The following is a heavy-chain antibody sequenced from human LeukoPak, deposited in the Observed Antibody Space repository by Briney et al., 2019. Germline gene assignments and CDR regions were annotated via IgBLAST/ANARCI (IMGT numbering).Heavy chain of an antibody. Sequence: WIRQPPGKGLEWMGIIYPGDSDTRYSPSFQGQVTISADKSISTAYLQWSSLKASDTAMYYCARLYMGSLGFRGWFDPWGQGTLVTVSS. CDR2: IYPGDSDT. CDR3: ARLYMGSLGFRGWFDP. D-gene: IGHD3-10*01. J-gene: IGHJ5*02. V-gene: IGHV5-51*01.